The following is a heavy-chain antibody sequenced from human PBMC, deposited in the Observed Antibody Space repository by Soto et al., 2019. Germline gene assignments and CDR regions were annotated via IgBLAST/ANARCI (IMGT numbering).Heavy chain of an antibody. D-gene: IGHD3-10*01. Sequence: GGSLRLSCVASGLPVAGSYMAWVRQAPGKGLEWASVIYNDGTTYYSQSVEGRFTISRDTSKNTLYLQMDRLRDEDTAVYYCVRPLPSGQTHARDVWGQGTTVTVS. CDR3: VRPLPSGQTHARDV. CDR1: GLPVAGSY. J-gene: IGHJ6*02. CDR2: IYNDGTT. V-gene: IGHV3-53*01.